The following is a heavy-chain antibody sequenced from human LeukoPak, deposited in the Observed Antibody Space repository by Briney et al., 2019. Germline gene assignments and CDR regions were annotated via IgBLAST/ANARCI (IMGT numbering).Heavy chain of an antibody. CDR3: AREAPYYYGSGSYFAPSGSYNWFDP. J-gene: IGHJ5*02. D-gene: IGHD3-10*01. Sequence: PSETLSLTCTVSGGSISSYYWSWIRQPAGKGLEWIGRIYTSGSTNYNPSLKSRVTMSVDTSKNQFSLKLSSVTAADTDVYYCAREAPYYYGSGSYFAPSGSYNWFDPWGQGTLVTVSS. CDR2: IYTSGST. V-gene: IGHV4-4*07. CDR1: GGSISSYY.